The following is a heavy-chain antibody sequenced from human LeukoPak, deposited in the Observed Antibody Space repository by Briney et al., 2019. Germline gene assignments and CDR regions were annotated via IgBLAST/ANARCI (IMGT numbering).Heavy chain of an antibody. V-gene: IGHV3-30*12. CDR3: ARFYSSWYDAFDI. Sequence: GGSLRLSCAPSGLTFSSYGMHWVRQAPGQGLEWVAYIQYDGSNEQYGDSVKGRFSISRDSSKNILYLQMNSLRAEDTAVYYCARFYSSWYDAFDIWGQGTMVTVSS. J-gene: IGHJ3*02. CDR1: GLTFSSYG. D-gene: IGHD6-13*01. CDR2: IQYDGSNE.